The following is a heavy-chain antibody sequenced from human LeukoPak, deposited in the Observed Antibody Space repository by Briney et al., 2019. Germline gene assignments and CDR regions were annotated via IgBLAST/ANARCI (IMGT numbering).Heavy chain of an antibody. CDR2: IVRSDGSI. D-gene: IGHD6-19*01. J-gene: IGHJ4*02. Sequence: GPLRHSCAASGFTFSTYALSWVHQAPPKGLHWVSGIVRSDGSIYYAASVKGRFTISRDNTKSTLYLQMNSLRAEDTAVYYCAKDRQPDNGWDLDYWGQGTLVTVST. CDR3: AKDRQPDNGWDLDY. V-gene: IGHV3-23*01. CDR1: GFTFSTYA.